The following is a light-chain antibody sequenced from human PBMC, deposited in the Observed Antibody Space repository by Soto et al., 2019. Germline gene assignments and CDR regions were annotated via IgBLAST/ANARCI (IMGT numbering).Light chain of an antibody. J-gene: IGKJ1*01. CDR2: GAS. Sequence: EIVIMQSPATLSVSPGERATLSGRASQSVSRRYLAWYQQTPGQAPRLXISGASSRATGIPDRFICSGAGTACTLPISRLEPEDVAVDYCQHYGSYMWTFGQGTKVDI. V-gene: IGKV3-20*01. CDR3: QHYGSYMWT. CDR1: QSVSRRY.